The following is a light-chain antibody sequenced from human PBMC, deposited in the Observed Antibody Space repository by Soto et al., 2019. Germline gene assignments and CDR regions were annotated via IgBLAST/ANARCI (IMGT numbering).Light chain of an antibody. V-gene: IGKV2-28*01. CDR2: LGS. CDR1: QSLLYTNGNNY. CDR3: MQALHTPYT. Sequence: DIVMTQSPLSLPVTPGEPASVSCRSSQSLLYTNGNNYLDWYVQKPGQSPQLLIYLGSNRASGVTDRFGGSGSGTDFTLKINRVEAEDVGVYYCMQALHTPYTFGQGTKLEIK. J-gene: IGKJ2*01.